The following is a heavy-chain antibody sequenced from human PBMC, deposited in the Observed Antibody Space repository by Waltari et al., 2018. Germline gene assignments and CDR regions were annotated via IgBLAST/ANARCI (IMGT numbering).Heavy chain of an antibody. CDR2: IWYDGSNM. J-gene: IGHJ3*02. Sequence: QVQLVESGGGVVRPGRSLRLSCAASGLTFSSFGMHWVRQAPGKGLEWVAVIWYDGSNMYYADSVEGRFTISRDNSKSTLYLQMNSLRAEDSAVYFCARGHLSGVGDASDIWGQGTMV. CDR3: ARGHLSGVGDASDI. V-gene: IGHV3-33*01. D-gene: IGHD1-26*01. CDR1: GLTFSSFG.